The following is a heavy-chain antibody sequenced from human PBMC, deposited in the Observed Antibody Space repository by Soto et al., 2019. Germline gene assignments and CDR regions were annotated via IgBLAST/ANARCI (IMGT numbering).Heavy chain of an antibody. CDR1: GFTFSSYA. D-gene: IGHD3-16*02. CDR3: AKGPYDYVWGSYRPPGY. V-gene: IGHV3-23*01. Sequence: EVQLLESGGGLVQPGGSLRLSCAASGFTFSSYAMSWVRQAPGKGLEWVSAISGSGGSTYYADSVKGRFTISRDNSKNTLYLQMNSLRAEDTAVYYCAKGPYDYVWGSYRPPGYWGQGTLVTVSS. CDR2: ISGSGGST. J-gene: IGHJ4*02.